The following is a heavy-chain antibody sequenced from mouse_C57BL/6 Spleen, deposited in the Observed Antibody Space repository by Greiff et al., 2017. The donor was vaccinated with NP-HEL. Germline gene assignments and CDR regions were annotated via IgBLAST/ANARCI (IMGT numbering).Heavy chain of an antibody. CDR2: IYPGSGNT. V-gene: IGHV1-66*01. Sequence: QVQLQQSGPELVKPGASVKISCKASGYSFTSYYIHWVKQRPGQGLEWIGWIYPGSGNTKYNEKFKGKATLTADTSSSTAYMQLSSQTSEDSAVYYCARGSTDAMDYWGQGTSVTVSS. CDR3: ARGSTDAMDY. CDR1: GYSFTSYY. J-gene: IGHJ4*01.